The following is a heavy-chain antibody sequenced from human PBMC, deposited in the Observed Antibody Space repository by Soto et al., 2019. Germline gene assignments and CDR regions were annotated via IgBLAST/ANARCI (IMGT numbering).Heavy chain of an antibody. Sequence: ASVKVSCKASGSTFTSYAMHWARQAPGQRLEWMGWINAGNGNTKYSQKFQGRVTITRDTSASTAYMELSSLRSEDTAVYYCASTYDILTGYYDGYYYYGMDVWGQGTTVTVSS. V-gene: IGHV1-3*01. J-gene: IGHJ6*02. CDR1: GSTFTSYA. D-gene: IGHD3-9*01. CDR3: ASTYDILTGYYDGYYYYGMDV. CDR2: INAGNGNT.